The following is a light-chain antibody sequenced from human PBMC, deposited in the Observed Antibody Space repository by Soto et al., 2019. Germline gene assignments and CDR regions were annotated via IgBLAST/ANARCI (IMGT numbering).Light chain of an antibody. CDR1: QDISNY. J-gene: IGKJ3*01. Sequence: DIQMTQSPSSLSASVGDRVTITCQASQDISNYLNWYQQKPGKAPKLLIYDASNLETGVPSRFSGSGSGTDFTFTISSLQAEDIATYYCQKYDNLPFTFGPGTKVDIK. CDR2: DAS. V-gene: IGKV1-33*01. CDR3: QKYDNLPFT.